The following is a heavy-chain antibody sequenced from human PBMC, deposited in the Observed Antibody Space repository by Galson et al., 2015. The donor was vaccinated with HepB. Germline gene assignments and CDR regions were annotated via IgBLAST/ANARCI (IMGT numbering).Heavy chain of an antibody. CDR1: GFTFSSYA. CDR2: ISGSGGST. V-gene: IGHV3-23*01. D-gene: IGHD3-22*01. Sequence: SLRLSCAASGFTFSSYAMSWVRQAPGKGLEWVSAISGSGGSTYYADSVKGRFTISRDNSKNTLYLQMNSLRAEDTAVYYCAKELYYDSSGYYGLFDYWGQGTLVTVSS. J-gene: IGHJ4*02. CDR3: AKELYYDSSGYYGLFDY.